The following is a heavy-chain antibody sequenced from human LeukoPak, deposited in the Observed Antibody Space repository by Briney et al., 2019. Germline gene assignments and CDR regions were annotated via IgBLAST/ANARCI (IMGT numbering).Heavy chain of an antibody. J-gene: IGHJ4*02. CDR3: AGERGEEYSSGWYKRNYFDN. CDR2: VYYSGGT. D-gene: IGHD6-19*01. Sequence: SETLSLTCTISGDSFSSVTDYWAWIRQPPGKGLEWIASVYYSGGTYYNPSLESRVAISADMSKNQFSLKLTSVTGADTAVYYCAGERGEEYSSGWYKRNYFDNWGQGIRVTVSS. V-gene: IGHV4-39*07. CDR1: GDSFSSVTDY.